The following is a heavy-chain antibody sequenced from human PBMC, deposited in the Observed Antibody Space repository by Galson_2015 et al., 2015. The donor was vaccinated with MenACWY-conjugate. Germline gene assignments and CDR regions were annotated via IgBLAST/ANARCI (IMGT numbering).Heavy chain of an antibody. CDR1: GFTFSNYG. J-gene: IGHJ3*02. D-gene: IGHD1-26*01. Sequence: SLRLSCAASGFTFSNYGMHWVRQAPGKGLEWLAMISSDGNYKYYADSVKGRFFVSRDNSWNTLFLQLNSLRPEDTALYYCAKDGGSYWGGIEIWGQGTMVTVSS. CDR3: AKDGGSYWGGIEI. V-gene: IGHV3-30*18. CDR2: ISSDGNYK.